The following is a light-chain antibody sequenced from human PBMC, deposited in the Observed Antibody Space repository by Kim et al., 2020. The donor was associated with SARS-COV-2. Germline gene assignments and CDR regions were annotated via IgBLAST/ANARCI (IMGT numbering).Light chain of an antibody. CDR2: YAS. Sequence: ASVGDKVTITCRASQDISTAVALYQQKLGKAPKLLIYYASSLASGVPSRFSGSGSGTDFTLTINSLQPEDFATYYCQQFSNYPQTFGHGTKVDIK. CDR1: QDISTA. J-gene: IGKJ1*01. V-gene: IGKV1D-13*01. CDR3: QQFSNYPQT.